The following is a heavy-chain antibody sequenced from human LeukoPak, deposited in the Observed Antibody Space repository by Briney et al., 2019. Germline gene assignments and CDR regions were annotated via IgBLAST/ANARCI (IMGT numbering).Heavy chain of an antibody. CDR2: IYHSGST. D-gene: IGHD2/OR15-2a*01. CDR1: GYSISSGYY. J-gene: IGHJ6*02. V-gene: IGHV4-38-2*02. Sequence: SETLSLTSTVSGYSISSGYYWGWIRQPPGKGLEWIGSIYHSGSTYYNPSLKSRVTISVDTSKNQFSLKLSSVTAADTAVYYCARHDPVGHFLRGMDVWGQGTTVTVSS. CDR3: ARHDPVGHFLRGMDV.